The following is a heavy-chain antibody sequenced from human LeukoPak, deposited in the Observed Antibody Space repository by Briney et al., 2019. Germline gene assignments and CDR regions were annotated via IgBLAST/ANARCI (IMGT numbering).Heavy chain of an antibody. CDR1: GFTFSSYA. Sequence: GSLRLSCAASGFTFSSYAMSWVRQAPGKGLEWIGYIYYSGSTNYNPSLKSRVTISVDTSKNQFSLKLSSVTAADTAVYYCARGAGYSSSWYPGYFDYWGQGALVTVSS. V-gene: IGHV4-59*01. D-gene: IGHD6-13*01. CDR3: ARGAGYSSSWYPGYFDY. CDR2: IYYSGST. J-gene: IGHJ4*02.